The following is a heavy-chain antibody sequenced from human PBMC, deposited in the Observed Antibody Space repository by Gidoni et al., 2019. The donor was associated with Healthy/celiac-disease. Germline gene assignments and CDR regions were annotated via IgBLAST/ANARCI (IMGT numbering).Heavy chain of an antibody. D-gene: IGHD3-22*01. J-gene: IGHJ3*02. CDR2: IYYCGST. CDR1: GGSISSHY. Sequence: QVQLQESAPGLVKPSETLSLTCTGSGGSISSHYWSWIRQPPGKGLEWIGYIYYCGSTNYNPSLKSRVTISVDTSKNQFSLKLSSVTAADTAVYYCARSLKEPITMIVADLGAFDIWGQGTMVTVSS. V-gene: IGHV4-59*11. CDR3: ARSLKEPITMIVADLGAFDI.